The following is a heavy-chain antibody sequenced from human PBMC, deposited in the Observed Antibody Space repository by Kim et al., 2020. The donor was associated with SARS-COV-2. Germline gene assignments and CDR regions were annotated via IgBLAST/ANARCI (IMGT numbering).Heavy chain of an antibody. Sequence: GESLKISCKGSGYSFTSYWIGWVRHMPGKGLEWMGIIYPGYSDTRYSPSFQGQVTISADKSISTAYLQWSSLKASDTAMYYCARLNSGELFSGWFDPWGQGTLVTVSS. D-gene: IGHD3-10*01. V-gene: IGHV5-51*01. CDR3: ARLNSGELFSGWFDP. J-gene: IGHJ5*02. CDR2: IYPGYSDT. CDR1: GYSFTSYW.